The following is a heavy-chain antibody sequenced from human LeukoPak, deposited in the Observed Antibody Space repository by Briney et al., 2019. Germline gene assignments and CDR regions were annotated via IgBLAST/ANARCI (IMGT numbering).Heavy chain of an antibody. CDR3: AKNVQKYSSGCPGY. CDR2: ISYDGSNK. Sequence: GGSLRLSCAASGFTFSSYGMHWVRQAPGKGLEWVAVISYDGSNKYYADSVKGRFTISRDNSKNTLYLQMNSLRAEDTAAYYCAKNVQKYSSGCPGYWGQGTLVTVSS. J-gene: IGHJ4*02. CDR1: GFTFSSYG. V-gene: IGHV3-30*18. D-gene: IGHD6-19*01.